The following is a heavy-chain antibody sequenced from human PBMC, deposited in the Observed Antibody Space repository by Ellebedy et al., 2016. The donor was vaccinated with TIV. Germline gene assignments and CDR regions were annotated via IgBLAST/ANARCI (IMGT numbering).Heavy chain of an antibody. CDR2: INPNDGGT. D-gene: IGHD2-15*01. V-gene: IGHV1-2*02. J-gene: IGHJ3*02. CDR3: ARDASLAASKSKNSFDI. CDR1: GYTFTGYY. Sequence: ASVKVSCXASGYTFTGYYMHWVRQAPGQGLEWMGWINPNDGGTNYAQKFQDRVAMTRDTSISTAYMELSRLRSDDTAVYYCARDASLAASKSKNSFDIWGQGKMVAVSS.